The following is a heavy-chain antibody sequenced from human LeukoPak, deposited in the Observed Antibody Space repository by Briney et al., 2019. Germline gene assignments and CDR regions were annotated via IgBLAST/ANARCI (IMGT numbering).Heavy chain of an antibody. CDR2: IYYSGSA. J-gene: IGHJ4*02. V-gene: IGHV4-34*09. CDR1: GGSFSGYY. Sequence: SETLSLTCAVYGGSFSGYYWSWIRQPPGKGLEWIGYIYYSGSAYYNPSLKSRVTISVDTSKNQFSLKLSSVTAADTAVYYCARSYDFWSGYYDYWGQGTLVTVSS. D-gene: IGHD3-3*01. CDR3: ARSYDFWSGYYDY.